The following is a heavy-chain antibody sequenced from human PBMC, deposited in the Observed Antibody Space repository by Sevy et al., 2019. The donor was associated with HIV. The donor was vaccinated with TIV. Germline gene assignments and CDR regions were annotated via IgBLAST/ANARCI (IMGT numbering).Heavy chain of an antibody. V-gene: IGHV3-23*01. CDR2: ISGSGGST. D-gene: IGHD3-10*01. Sequence: GGSLRLSCAASGFTFSSYAMSWVRQAPGKGLEWVSAISGSGGSTYYADSVKGRCTISRDNAKNTLYLQMNSLRAEDTAVYYCAKISTSAGSGAFDIWGQGTMVTVSS. J-gene: IGHJ3*02. CDR1: GFTFSSYA. CDR3: AKISTSAGSGAFDI.